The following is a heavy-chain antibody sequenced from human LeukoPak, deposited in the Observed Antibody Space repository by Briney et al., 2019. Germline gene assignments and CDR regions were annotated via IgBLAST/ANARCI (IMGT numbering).Heavy chain of an antibody. CDR2: ISSSSSTI. Sequence: GGSLILSCAASGFTFSSCSMNRVRQAPGKVLEWVSYISSSSSTIYYADSVKGRFTISRDNAKDSLYLQMNSLRAEDTAVYYCARDHSSSWYGGFDYWGQGTLVTVSS. D-gene: IGHD6-13*01. CDR3: ARDHSSSWYGGFDY. J-gene: IGHJ4*02. V-gene: IGHV3-48*01. CDR1: GFTFSSCS.